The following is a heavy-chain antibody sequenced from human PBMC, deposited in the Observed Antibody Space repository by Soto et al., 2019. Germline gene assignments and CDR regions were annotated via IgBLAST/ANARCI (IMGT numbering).Heavy chain of an antibody. J-gene: IGHJ3*02. V-gene: IGHV4-31*03. Sequence: SETLSLTCTVSGGSISSGGYYWSWIRQHPGKGLEWIGYIYYSGSTYYNPSLKSRVTISVDTSKNQFSLKLSSVTAADTAVYYCARRFAFGGVIVDDAFDIWGQGTMVTVSS. CDR3: ARRFAFGGVIVDDAFDI. CDR1: GGSISSGGYY. D-gene: IGHD3-16*02. CDR2: IYYSGST.